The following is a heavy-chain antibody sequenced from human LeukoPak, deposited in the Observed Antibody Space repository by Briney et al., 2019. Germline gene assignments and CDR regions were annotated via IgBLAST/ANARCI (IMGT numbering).Heavy chain of an antibody. CDR1: GFTVSSNY. CDR2: IYSGGST. CDR3: AKGSRSDSWYTANDH. V-gene: IGHV3-53*01. D-gene: IGHD6-13*01. Sequence: GGSLRLSCAASGFTVSSNYMSWVRQAPGKGLEWVSVIYSGGSTYYADSVKGRFTISRDNSKNTLYLQMNSLRAVDTAVYYCAKGSRSDSWYTANDHWGQGTLVTVSS. J-gene: IGHJ4*02.